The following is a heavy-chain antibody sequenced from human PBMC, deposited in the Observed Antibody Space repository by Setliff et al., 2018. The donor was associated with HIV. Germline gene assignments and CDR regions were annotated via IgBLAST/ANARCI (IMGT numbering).Heavy chain of an antibody. V-gene: IGHV4-4*02. D-gene: IGHD3-3*01. J-gene: IGHJ6*02. Sequence: SETLSLTCAVSGGSISSSNWWSWVRQPPGKGLEWIGEIYHSGNTNYNPSLKSRVTISIDTSKNQFSLKLSSATAADTAVYYCARRLQFLEFLHGVGGLDVWGQGTTVTVSS. CDR3: ARRLQFLEFLHGVGGLDV. CDR2: IYHSGNT. CDR1: GGSISSSNW.